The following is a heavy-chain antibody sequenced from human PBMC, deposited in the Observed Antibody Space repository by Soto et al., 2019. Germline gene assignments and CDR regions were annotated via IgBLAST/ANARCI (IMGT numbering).Heavy chain of an antibody. V-gene: IGHV1-46*01. Sequence: GASVKVSCKASGYAFTSYYMHWVRQAPGQGLEWMGIINPSGGSTSYAQKFQGRVTMTRDTSTSTVYMELSSLRSEDTAVYYCAREGGSYYFDYWGQGTLVTVSS. CDR2: INPSGGST. CDR3: AREGGSYYFDY. D-gene: IGHD1-26*01. J-gene: IGHJ4*02. CDR1: GYAFTSYY.